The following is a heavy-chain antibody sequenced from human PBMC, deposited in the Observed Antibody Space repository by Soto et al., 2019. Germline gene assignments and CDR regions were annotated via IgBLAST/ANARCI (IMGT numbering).Heavy chain of an antibody. CDR3: AQVNSAYDPIDY. CDR1: GGSISSSNW. V-gene: IGHV4-4*02. CDR2: IYHSGST. D-gene: IGHD5-12*01. Sequence: QVQLQESGPGLVKPSGTLSLTCAVSGGSISSSNWWSWVRQPPGKGLEWIGEIYHSGSTNYNPSLKSPATISVDKSKNQFSLKLTSVTAADTAVYYCAQVNSAYDPIDYWGQGTLVTVSS. J-gene: IGHJ4*02.